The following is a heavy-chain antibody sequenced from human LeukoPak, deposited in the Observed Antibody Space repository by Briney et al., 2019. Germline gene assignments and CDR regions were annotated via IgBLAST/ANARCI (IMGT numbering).Heavy chain of an antibody. CDR1: GFTFSDHY. D-gene: IGHD3-16*01. CDR3: ARDGGGY. V-gene: IGHV3-72*01. J-gene: IGHJ4*02. CDR2: TRNKANSYTT. Sequence: PGGSLRLFCAASGFTFSDHYMDWVRQAPGKGLEWVGRTRNKANSYTTEYAASVKGRFTISRDDSKNSLYLQMNSLKTEDTAVYYCARDGGGYWGQGTLVTVSS.